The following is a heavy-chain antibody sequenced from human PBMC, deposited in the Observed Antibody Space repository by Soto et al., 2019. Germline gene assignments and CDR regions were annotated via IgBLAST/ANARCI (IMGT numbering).Heavy chain of an antibody. V-gene: IGHV1-69*13. CDR1: GGTFSSYA. J-gene: IGHJ6*02. D-gene: IGHD2-2*01. Sequence: ASVKVSCKASGGTFSSYAISWLRECAGQGLEWMGGIIPIFGTANYAQKFQGRVTITADESTSTAYMELSSLRSEDTAVYYCARGDCSSTSCPSPWYYYYGMDVWGQGTTVTVSS. CDR3: ARGDCSSTSCPSPWYYYYGMDV. CDR2: IIPIFGTA.